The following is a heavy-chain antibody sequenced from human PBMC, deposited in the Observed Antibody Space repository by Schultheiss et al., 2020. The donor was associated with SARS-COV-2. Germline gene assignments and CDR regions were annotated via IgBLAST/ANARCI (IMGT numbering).Heavy chain of an antibody. J-gene: IGHJ5*02. CDR2: IYYSGST. D-gene: IGHD1-26*01. Sequence: SETLSLTCTVSGGSISSYYWSWIRQPPGKGLEWIGYIYYSGSTNYNPSLKSRVTISVDTSKNQFSLKLSSVTAADTAVYYCARGEGAEYNWFDPWGQGTLVTVSS. V-gene: IGHV4-59*01. CDR1: GGSISSYY. CDR3: ARGEGAEYNWFDP.